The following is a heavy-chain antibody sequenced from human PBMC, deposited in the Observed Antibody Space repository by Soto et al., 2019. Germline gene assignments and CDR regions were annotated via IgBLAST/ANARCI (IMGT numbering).Heavy chain of an antibody. Sequence: GVSLRLSCAASGFTFVTYAMNWVRQAPGKGLEWVSTITDVGGPTYYADSVKGRFTISRDNSKNTLLLQMNSLRAEDTARYYCAKDRDIAYHLEGGFYYSGMDVWGQGTTVTVSS. D-gene: IGHD5-12*01. CDR3: AKDRDIAYHLEGGFYYSGMDV. CDR2: ITDVGGPT. CDR1: GFTFVTYA. J-gene: IGHJ6*02. V-gene: IGHV3-23*01.